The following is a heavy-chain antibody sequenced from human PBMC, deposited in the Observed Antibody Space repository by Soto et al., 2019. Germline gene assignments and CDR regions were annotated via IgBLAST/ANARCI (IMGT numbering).Heavy chain of an antibody. D-gene: IGHD2-15*01. CDR2: IYYSGST. V-gene: IGHV4-59*12. CDR3: ATLPPRIVVVKTEIPT. J-gene: IGHJ5*02. Sequence: SETLSLTCTVSGGSISSYYWSWIRQPPGKGLEWIGYIYYSGSTHYNPSLQNRVTISIDTSNNQFSLELRAVTAADTAVYYCATLPPRIVVVKTEIPTWGQGTLVTVSS. CDR1: GGSISSYY.